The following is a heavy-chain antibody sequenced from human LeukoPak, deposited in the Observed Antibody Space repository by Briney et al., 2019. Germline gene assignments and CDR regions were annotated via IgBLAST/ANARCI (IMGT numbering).Heavy chain of an antibody. CDR2: ISYDGSNK. D-gene: IGHD3-10*01. J-gene: IGHJ6*02. CDR3: AREVVRPGISYYYYGMDV. Sequence: GRSLRLSCAASGFTFSSYAMHWVRQAPGKGLEWVAVISYDGSNKYYADSVKGRFTISRDNSKNTLYLQMNSLRAEDTAVYYCAREVVRPGISYYYYGMDVWGQGTTVTVS. CDR1: GFTFSSYA. V-gene: IGHV3-30-3*01.